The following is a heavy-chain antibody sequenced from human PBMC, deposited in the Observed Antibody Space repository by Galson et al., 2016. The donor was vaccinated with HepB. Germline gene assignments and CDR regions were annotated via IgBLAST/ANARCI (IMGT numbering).Heavy chain of an antibody. Sequence: SLRLSCAVSGFIFSDHYLDWVRQAPGKGLEWIGRSRSKADSHVTEYAASARGRFTISRDDSKNSLYLQMNSLKIEDTAVYYCVRSYYGWGQGTLVTVSS. CDR2: SRSKADSHVT. CDR1: GFIFSDHY. D-gene: IGHD3-10*01. J-gene: IGHJ4*02. V-gene: IGHV3-72*01. CDR3: VRSYYG.